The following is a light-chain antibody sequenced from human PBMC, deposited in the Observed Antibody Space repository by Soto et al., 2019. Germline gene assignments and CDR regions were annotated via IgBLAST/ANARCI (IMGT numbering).Light chain of an antibody. V-gene: IGLV2-14*01. CDR3: SSFTSRSSLI. CDR2: EVR. CDR1: MRDIGAYNL. Sequence: QSALTQPASVSGSPGQSITIFCAGTMRDIGAYNLVSWYQQHPGRAPQLIIYEVRNRPSGSSFRFSGSKSGNTASLTISGRQAEDEADYYCSSFTSRSSLIFGGGTKLTVL. J-gene: IGLJ2*01.